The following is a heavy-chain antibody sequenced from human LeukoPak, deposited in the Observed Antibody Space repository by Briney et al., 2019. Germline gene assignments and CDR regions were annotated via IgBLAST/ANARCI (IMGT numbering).Heavy chain of an antibody. CDR1: GFTFGDFA. D-gene: IGHD3-10*01. V-gene: IGHV3-49*04. Sequence: GGSLRLSCTASGFTFGDFAMSWVRQAPGKGLEWVGFIRTKAYGGTTEYAASVKGRFTISRDDSKSIAYLQMNSLKTEDTAVYYCTRGRGSTYGYCFDYWGQGTLVTVSS. CDR3: TRGRGSTYGYCFDY. CDR2: IRTKAYGGTT. J-gene: IGHJ4*02.